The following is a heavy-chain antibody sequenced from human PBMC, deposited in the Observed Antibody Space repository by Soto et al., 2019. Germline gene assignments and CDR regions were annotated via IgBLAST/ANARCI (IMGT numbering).Heavy chain of an antibody. Sequence: SETLSLTCVVSGGSISGRNWWSWVRQAPGKGLEWIGEVFHSGDTTYTPSLRSRVTISVDKSKNQFSLKLNSVTAADTAVYYCARLIYDSRLNYFYFDFWGQGALVTVSS. CDR1: GGSISGRNW. D-gene: IGHD3-22*01. V-gene: IGHV4-4*02. CDR3: ARLIYDSRLNYFYFDF. J-gene: IGHJ4*02. CDR2: VFHSGDT.